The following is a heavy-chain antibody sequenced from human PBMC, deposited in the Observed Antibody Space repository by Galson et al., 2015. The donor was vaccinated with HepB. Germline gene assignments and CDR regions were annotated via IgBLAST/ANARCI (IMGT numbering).Heavy chain of an antibody. J-gene: IGHJ6*02. CDR2: IRYDGSNK. D-gene: IGHD3-10*01. CDR3: AKEVAMVRGVVDYYYGMDV. Sequence: SLRLSCAASGFTFSSYAMHWVRQAPGKGLEWVAFIRYDGSNKYYADSVKGRFTISRDNSKNTLYLQMNSLRAEDTAVYYCAKEVAMVRGVVDYYYGMDVWGQGTTVTVSS. V-gene: IGHV3-30*02. CDR1: GFTFSSYA.